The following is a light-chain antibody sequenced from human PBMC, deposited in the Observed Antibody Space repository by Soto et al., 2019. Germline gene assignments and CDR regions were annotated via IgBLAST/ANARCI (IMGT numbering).Light chain of an antibody. CDR3: ATWEDSLSAAV. Sequence: QSFLTQPPSVYAAPGQTVTISCSGSSSNIGQSHVSWYQHLPGTAPKLLIYDNHKRPSGIPDRLYGSKPGTAATLDITGLQPGDEADYYCATWEDSLSAAVVGPGIKLTVL. CDR2: DNH. CDR1: SSNIGQSH. J-gene: IGLJ1*01. V-gene: IGLV1-51*01.